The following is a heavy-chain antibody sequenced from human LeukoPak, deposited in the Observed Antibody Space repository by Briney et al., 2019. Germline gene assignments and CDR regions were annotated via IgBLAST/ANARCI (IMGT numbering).Heavy chain of an antibody. Sequence: GGSLRLSCAASGFTFSSYAMSWVRQAPGKGLQWVSAISGSGGSTYYADSVKGRFTISRDDSKNTLYLQMNSLRADDTAVYYCAKDLGRYRNNFFDYWGQGNLVTVSS. D-gene: IGHD1-26*01. CDR3: AKDLGRYRNNFFDY. V-gene: IGHV3-23*01. J-gene: IGHJ4*02. CDR1: GFTFSSYA. CDR2: ISGSGGST.